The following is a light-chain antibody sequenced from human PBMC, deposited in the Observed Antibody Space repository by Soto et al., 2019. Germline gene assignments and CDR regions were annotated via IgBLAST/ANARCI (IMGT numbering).Light chain of an antibody. V-gene: IGKV1-5*03. Sequence: DFQMTQSPSTLPASVGDRVTITCRASQSISTSLAWYRKKPGKAPELLTYKASTLQSGVPSRFSGSGSWTEFTLTISSLQPDDFAKYYGQQYSTYSHFTFGPGTKVDIK. CDR2: KAS. CDR1: QSISTS. CDR3: QQYSTYSHFT. J-gene: IGKJ3*01.